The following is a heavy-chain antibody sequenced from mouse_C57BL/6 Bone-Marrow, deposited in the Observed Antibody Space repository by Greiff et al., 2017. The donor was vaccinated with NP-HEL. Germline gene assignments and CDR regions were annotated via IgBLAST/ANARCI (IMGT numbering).Heavy chain of an antibody. Sequence: QVQLQQSGAELMKPGASVKLSCKATGYTFTGYWIEWVKQRPGHGLEWIGEILPGSGSTNYNEKFKGKATFTADTSSNTAYMQLSSLTTEDSAIYYCARPKTSLYYSNSWFAYWGQGTLVTVSA. CDR1: GYTFTGYW. CDR2: ILPGSGST. V-gene: IGHV1-9*01. J-gene: IGHJ3*01. CDR3: ARPKTSLYYSNSWFAY. D-gene: IGHD2-5*01.